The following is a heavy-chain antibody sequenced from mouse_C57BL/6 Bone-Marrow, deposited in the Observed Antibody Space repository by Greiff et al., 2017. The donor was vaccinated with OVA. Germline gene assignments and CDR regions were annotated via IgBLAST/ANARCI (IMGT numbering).Heavy chain of an antibody. V-gene: IGHV1-78*01. CDR1: GYTFTDHT. J-gene: IGHJ4*01. CDR2: IYPRDGST. D-gene: IGHD2-4*01. CDR3: ARERLRRRDAMDY. Sequence: QVQLQQSDAELVKPGASVKISCKVSGYTFTDHTIHWMKQRPEQGREWIGYIYPRDGSTKYNEKFKGKATLTADKSSSTAYMQLNSLTSEDSAVYYCARERLRRRDAMDYWGQGTSVTVSS.